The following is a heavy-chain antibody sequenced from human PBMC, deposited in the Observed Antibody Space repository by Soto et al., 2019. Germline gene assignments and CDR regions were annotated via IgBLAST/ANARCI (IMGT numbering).Heavy chain of an antibody. CDR1: GYTFTGYY. V-gene: IGHV1-2*02. D-gene: IGHD6-19*01. Sequence: QVQLVQSGAEVTKPGASVKVSCKASGYTFTGYYMHWVRQAPGQGLEWMGWINPNSGGTNYAQKCKGGVTMNRDTSISTAYMKLSRLRSDDTAVYYCARDHEGSSGWYYESSVPLDYWGQGTLVTVSS. J-gene: IGHJ4*02. CDR3: ARDHEGSSGWYYESSVPLDY. CDR2: INPNSGGT.